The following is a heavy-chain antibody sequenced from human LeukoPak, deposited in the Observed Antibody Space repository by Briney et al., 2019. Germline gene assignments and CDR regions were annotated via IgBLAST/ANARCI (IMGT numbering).Heavy chain of an antibody. Sequence: PSETLSLTCAVSGHSISSGYYWGWIRQPPGKGLEWIVTFYHSGSTYYNPSLRGRVTISVDTSKNEFSLKMTSVTAADTATYYCARDRPLLSGWSWFDPWGQGTLVTVSS. J-gene: IGHJ5*02. V-gene: IGHV4-38-2*02. CDR1: GHSISSGYY. D-gene: IGHD6-19*01. CDR2: FYHSGST. CDR3: ARDRPLLSGWSWFDP.